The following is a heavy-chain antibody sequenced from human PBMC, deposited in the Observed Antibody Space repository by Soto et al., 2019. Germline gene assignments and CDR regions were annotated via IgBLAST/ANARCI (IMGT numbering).Heavy chain of an antibody. CDR3: ARRAASGRHFDH. CDR1: GFTLRSYC. V-gene: IGHV3-74*03. J-gene: IGHJ4*02. CDR2: VCGDDETYS. D-gene: IGHD6-13*01. Sequence: EVQLVESGGDLVHPGGFLRLSCAASGFTLRSYCMHWVRQVPGKGLVWVSRVCGDDETYSTYADSVKGRFTITRDNAKNTLYLQMNALRAEDTAVYYCARRAASGRHFDHWGQGTLVSVSS.